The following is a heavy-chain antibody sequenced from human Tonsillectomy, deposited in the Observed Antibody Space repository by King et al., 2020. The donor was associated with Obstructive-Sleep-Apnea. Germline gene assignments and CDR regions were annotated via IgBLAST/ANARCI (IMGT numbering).Heavy chain of an antibody. Sequence: EVQLVESGGGLVQPGGSLRLSCAATGYTFSSYAMSWVRQAPGKGLEWVSAISGRGGTTFYADSVKGRFTISRDNSKNTLYLQMNSLRAEDTAVYYCAKDLLLVILEPSFDYWGQGTLVTVSS. V-gene: IGHV3-23*04. J-gene: IGHJ4*02. CDR2: ISGRGGTT. D-gene: IGHD3-3*01. CDR3: AKDLLLVILEPSFDY. CDR1: GYTFSSYA.